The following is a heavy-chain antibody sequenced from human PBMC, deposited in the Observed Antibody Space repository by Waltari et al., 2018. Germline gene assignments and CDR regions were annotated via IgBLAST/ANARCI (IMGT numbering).Heavy chain of an antibody. Sequence: EVQLVESVVGLTQPGESLSLSCAASGFTVSSQYLSWVTQAPGKGLEWVSVIYSGGNKYYADSVKGRFITSRDNSNNSWYLQMNSLRVEDTAMYYCARDRYNSGYFFFDYWGQGILVTVSS. CDR1: GFTVSSQY. CDR2: IYSGGNK. V-gene: IGHV3-53*01. D-gene: IGHD3-22*01. CDR3: ARDRYNSGYFFFDY. J-gene: IGHJ4*02.